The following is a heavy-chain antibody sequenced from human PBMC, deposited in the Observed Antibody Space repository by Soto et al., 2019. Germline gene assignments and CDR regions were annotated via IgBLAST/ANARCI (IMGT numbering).Heavy chain of an antibody. J-gene: IGHJ4*02. CDR3: AKAGYSYGFDRHYFDY. CDR1: GFTFDDYA. V-gene: IGHV3-9*01. CDR2: ISWNSGSI. D-gene: IGHD5-18*01. Sequence: GGSLRLSCAASGFTFDDYAMHWVRQAPGKGLEWVSGISWNSGSIGYADSVKGRFTISRDNAKNSLYLQMNSLRAEDTALYYCAKAGYSYGFDRHYFDYWGQGTLVTVSS.